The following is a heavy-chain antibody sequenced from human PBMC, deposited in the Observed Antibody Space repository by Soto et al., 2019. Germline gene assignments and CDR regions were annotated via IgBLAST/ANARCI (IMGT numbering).Heavy chain of an antibody. CDR3: ARAPYTSSLLFYLDY. J-gene: IGHJ4*01. D-gene: IGHD3-10*01. Sequence: AAVKVSCKASGYTFTYYHVHWARQAPGQGLEWMGIINPYGGDTTYAQKFQGRVTMTRDTSTSTVYMELSSLRSEDTALYYCARAPYTSSLLFYLDYWGHGALVTVSS. V-gene: IGHV1-46*01. CDR2: INPYGGDT. CDR1: GYTFTYYH.